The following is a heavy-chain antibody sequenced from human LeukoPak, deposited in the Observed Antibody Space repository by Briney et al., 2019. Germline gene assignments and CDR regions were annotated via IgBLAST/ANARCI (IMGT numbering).Heavy chain of an antibody. J-gene: IGHJ4*02. CDR2: ISSSSSYI. Sequence: PGGSLRLSCAASGFTFSSYSMNWVRQAPGKGLEWVSSISSSSSYIYYADSVKGRFTISRDNAKNSLYLQMNSLRAEDTAVYYCARAEQLGRPRYDPHSSGWYADWGQGTLVTVSS. CDR1: GFTFSSYS. D-gene: IGHD6-19*01. CDR3: ARAEQLGRPRYDPHSSGWYAD. V-gene: IGHV3-21*01.